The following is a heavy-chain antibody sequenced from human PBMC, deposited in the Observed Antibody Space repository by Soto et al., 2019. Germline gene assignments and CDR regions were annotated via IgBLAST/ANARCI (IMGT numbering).Heavy chain of an antibody. CDR3: ARHAGYDLSYFDH. J-gene: IGHJ4*02. CDR1: GGSISSSSYY. CDR2: IYYSGST. Sequence: PSETLSLTCTVSGGSISSSSYYWGWIRQPPGKGLEWIGNIYYSGSTYYNPSLKSRVTISVDTSKNQFSLKLSSVTAADTAVYFCARHAGYDLSYFDHWGQGTLVTVSS. D-gene: IGHD5-12*01. V-gene: IGHV4-39*01.